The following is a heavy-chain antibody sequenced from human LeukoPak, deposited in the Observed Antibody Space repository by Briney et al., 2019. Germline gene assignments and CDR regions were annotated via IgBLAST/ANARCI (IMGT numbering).Heavy chain of an antibody. CDR2: ISSSSIT. J-gene: IGHJ4*02. V-gene: IGHV3-48*04. CDR1: EFTFSSFS. CDR3: AKDSDTNFDY. D-gene: IGHD2-8*01. Sequence: GGSLRLSCAASEFTFSSFSMNWVRQAPGKGLEWVSYISSSSITYYADSVKGRFTISRDNAKNSLYLQMNSLRAEDTALYYCAKDSDTNFDYWGQGTLVTVSS.